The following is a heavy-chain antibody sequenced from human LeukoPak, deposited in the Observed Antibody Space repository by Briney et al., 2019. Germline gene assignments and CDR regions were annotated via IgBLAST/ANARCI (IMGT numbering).Heavy chain of an antibody. V-gene: IGHV3-30*18. CDR3: AKVITVVTPDY. CDR1: GFTFSIYG. Sequence: GGSLRLSCAASGFTFSIYGMHWVRQAPGKGLEWVAVISYDGSNKYYADSVKGRFTISRDNSKNTLYLQMNSLRAEDTAVYYCAKVITVVTPDYWGQGTLVTVSS. J-gene: IGHJ4*02. CDR2: ISYDGSNK. D-gene: IGHD4-23*01.